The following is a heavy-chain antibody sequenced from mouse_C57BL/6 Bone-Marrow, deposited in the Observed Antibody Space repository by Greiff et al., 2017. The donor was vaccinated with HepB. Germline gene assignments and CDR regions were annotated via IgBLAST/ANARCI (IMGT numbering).Heavy chain of an antibody. J-gene: IGHJ3*01. CDR1: GYSITSGYS. CDR2: ISYDGSN. V-gene: IGHV3-6*01. Sequence: EVKLMESGPGLVKPSQSLSLTCSVTGYSITSGYSWNWIRQFPGNKLEWMGYISYDGSNNYNPSLKTRISITRDTSKNQFFLKLNSVTTEDTATYYCARVYYDYSWFAYWGQGTLVTVSA. CDR3: ARVYYDYSWFAY. D-gene: IGHD2-4*01.